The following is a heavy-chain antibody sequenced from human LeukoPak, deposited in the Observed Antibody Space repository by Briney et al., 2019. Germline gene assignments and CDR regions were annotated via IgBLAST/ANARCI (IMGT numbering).Heavy chain of an antibody. J-gene: IGHJ6*02. V-gene: IGHV4-59*12. CDR2: IYHSGST. CDR1: GGFNTHYY. CDR3: ARLNTYGMDV. Sequence: PSETLSLTCSVSGGFNTHYYWSWIRPPPGKGLEWIGYIYHSGSTNYNPSLKSRVTISVDTSKNQFSLKLSSVTVADTAVYYCARLNTYGMDVWGQGTTVTVSS. D-gene: IGHD1/OR15-1a*01.